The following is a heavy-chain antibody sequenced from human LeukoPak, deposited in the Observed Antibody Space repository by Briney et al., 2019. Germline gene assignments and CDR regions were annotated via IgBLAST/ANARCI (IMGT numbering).Heavy chain of an antibody. V-gene: IGHV3-48*03. CDR1: GFTFSSYE. CDR3: AGIEYSSSYRGY. D-gene: IGHD6-6*01. CDR2: ISSSGSTI. J-gene: IGHJ4*02. Sequence: GGSLRLSCAASGFTFSSYEMNWVRQAPGKGLEGVSYISSSGSTIYYADSVKGRFTISRDNAKNSLYLQMNSLRAEDTAVYYCAGIEYSSSYRGYWGQGTLVTVS.